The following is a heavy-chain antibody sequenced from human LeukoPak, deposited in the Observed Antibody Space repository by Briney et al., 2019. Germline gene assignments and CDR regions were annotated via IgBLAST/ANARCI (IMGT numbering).Heavy chain of an antibody. D-gene: IGHD2-15*01. CDR3: ARGKYSGFDL. Sequence: SQTLSLTCAISGDSVSTNSVAWNWIRQSPSRGLEWLGRTYYRSKWDNDYAVSVKSRITINPDTSKNQFSLQLNSVTPDDTALYYCARGKYSGFDLWGQGTMVTVSS. V-gene: IGHV6-1*01. CDR2: TYYRSKWDN. J-gene: IGHJ3*01. CDR1: GDSVSTNSVA.